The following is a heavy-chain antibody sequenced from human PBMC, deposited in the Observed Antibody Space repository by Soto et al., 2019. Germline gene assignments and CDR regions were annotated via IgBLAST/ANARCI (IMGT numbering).Heavy chain of an antibody. CDR3: ANTETFNGYYNAFYY. Sequence: GGSLRLSCAASGLSFEGYALTWARLAPGQGLEWVASISGGGGSTYYADSVKGRFSISRDNSNRVGYLQMGSLTAGDTAVYYCANTETFNGYYNAFYYWGQESRVTVSS. J-gene: IGHJ4*02. CDR2: ISGGGGST. D-gene: IGHD3-9*01. CDR1: GLSFEGYA. V-gene: IGHV3-23*01.